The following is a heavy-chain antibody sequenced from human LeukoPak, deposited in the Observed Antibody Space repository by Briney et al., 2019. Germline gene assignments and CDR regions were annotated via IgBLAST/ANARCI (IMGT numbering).Heavy chain of an antibody. J-gene: IGHJ4*02. Sequence: PGGSLRLSCAASGFTFSSYAMSWVRQAPGKGLEWVSTISAGDGSTFYADSVKGRFTISRDNFKNTLYLQMNSLRAEDTALYYCAKDPLGYCSGGSCFHYFDFWGQGTLVPVSS. CDR1: GFTFSSYA. V-gene: IGHV3-23*01. CDR2: ISAGDGST. D-gene: IGHD2-15*01. CDR3: AKDPLGYCSGGSCFHYFDF.